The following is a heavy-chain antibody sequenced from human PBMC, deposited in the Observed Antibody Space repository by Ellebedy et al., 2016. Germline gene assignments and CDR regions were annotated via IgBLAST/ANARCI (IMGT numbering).Heavy chain of an antibody. Sequence: SETLSLTCAVSGGSISSSNWWSWVRQSPRKGLEWIGELYHTGRTNSNPSLKSRVTISVDKSKNQFSLKLSSVTAADTAVYYCARVPVSIVRGVLCFHYMDVWGKGTTVTV. D-gene: IGHD3-10*01. CDR2: LYHTGRT. V-gene: IGHV4-4*02. CDR3: ARVPVSIVRGVLCFHYMDV. J-gene: IGHJ6*03. CDR1: GGSISSSNW.